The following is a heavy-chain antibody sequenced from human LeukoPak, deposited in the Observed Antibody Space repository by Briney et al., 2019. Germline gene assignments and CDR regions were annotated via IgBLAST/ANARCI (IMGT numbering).Heavy chain of an antibody. J-gene: IGHJ4*02. CDR3: AKDGSWSGDYFDY. Sequence: GGSLRLSCAGTGFSVSGNYMAWVRQAPGKGLEWVSTIYGGGSTYYADSVKGRFTISRDNSKNTLYLQMNSLRAEDTAVYYCAKDGSWSGDYFDYWGQGTLVTVSS. CDR1: GFSVSGNY. V-gene: IGHV3-53*01. D-gene: IGHD6-13*01. CDR2: IYGGGST.